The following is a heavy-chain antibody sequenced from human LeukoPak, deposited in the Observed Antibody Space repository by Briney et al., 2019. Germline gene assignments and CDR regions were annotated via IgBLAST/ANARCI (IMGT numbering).Heavy chain of an antibody. D-gene: IGHD1-26*01. J-gene: IGHJ1*01. CDR3: VREVGAPGSFQH. V-gene: IGHV3-74*03. CDR2: INGDGRII. Sequence: PGGSLRVFCAASGFTFSSNWMHWVRQAPGKGLVWISRINGDGRIIEHAESVKGRFTISRNNADNTLHLQMNSLRAEDTAVYHCVREVGAPGSFQHWGQGAPVTVSS. CDR1: GFTFSSNW.